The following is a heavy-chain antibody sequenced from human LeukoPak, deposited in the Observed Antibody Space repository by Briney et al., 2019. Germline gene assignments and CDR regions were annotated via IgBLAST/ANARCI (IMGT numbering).Heavy chain of an antibody. CDR2: IWYDGSNK. J-gene: IGHJ4*02. Sequence: SGGSLRLSCAASGFTFSSYWMSWVRQAPGKGLEWVAVIWYDGSNKYYADSVKGRSTISRDNSKNTLYLQMNSLRAEDTAVYYCARENYCSSTSCYNFDHWGQGTLVTVSS. CDR1: GFTFSSYW. CDR3: ARENYCSSTSCYNFDH. D-gene: IGHD2-2*02. V-gene: IGHV3-33*08.